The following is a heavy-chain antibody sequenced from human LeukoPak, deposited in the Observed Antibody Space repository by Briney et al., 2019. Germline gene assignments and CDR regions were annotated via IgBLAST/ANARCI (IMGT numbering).Heavy chain of an antibody. Sequence: GASVKVSCKASGYTFTGYYMHWVRQAPGQGLEWMGWISAYNGNTNYAQKLQGRVTMTTDTSTSIAYMELRSLRSDDTAVYYCARLEYSSRTDYWGQGTLVTVSS. CDR3: ARLEYSSRTDY. V-gene: IGHV1-18*04. J-gene: IGHJ4*02. CDR2: ISAYNGNT. CDR1: GYTFTGYY. D-gene: IGHD6-13*01.